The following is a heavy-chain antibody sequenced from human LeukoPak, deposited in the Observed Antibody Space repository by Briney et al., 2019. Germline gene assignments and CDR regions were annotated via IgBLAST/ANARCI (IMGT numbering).Heavy chain of an antibody. CDR2: INSDGSST. Sequence: GGSLRLSCAASGFTFSSYWMHWVRQAPGKGLVWVSRINSDGSSTSYADSVKGRFTISRDNAKNTLYLQMNSLGAEDTAVYYCARTETKSNYYDSSGYYDWGQGTLVTVSS. V-gene: IGHV3-74*01. CDR3: ARTETKSNYYDSSGYYD. CDR1: GFTFSSYW. J-gene: IGHJ4*02. D-gene: IGHD3-22*01.